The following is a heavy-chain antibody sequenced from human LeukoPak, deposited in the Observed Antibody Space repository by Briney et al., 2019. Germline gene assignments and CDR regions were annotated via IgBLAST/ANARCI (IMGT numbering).Heavy chain of an antibody. D-gene: IGHD3-9*01. CDR1: GGSISSYY. Sequence: SETLSLTCTVSGGSISSYYWSWIRQPPGKGLEWIGEINHSGSTNYNPCLKSRVTTSVDTSKNQFSLKLSSVTAADTAVYYCARGRMFTIFSYYMDVWGKGTTVTVSS. CDR2: INHSGST. V-gene: IGHV4-34*01. J-gene: IGHJ6*03. CDR3: ARGRMFTIFSYYMDV.